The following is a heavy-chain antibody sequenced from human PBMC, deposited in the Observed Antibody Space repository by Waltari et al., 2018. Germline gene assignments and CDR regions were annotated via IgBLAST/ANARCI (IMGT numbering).Heavy chain of an antibody. V-gene: IGHV1-69*06. CDR2: FDPEDGET. CDR1: GGTFSSYA. J-gene: IGHJ6*02. CDR3: ASSTLAVAGYYYYGMDV. Sequence: QVQLVQSGAEVKKPGSSVKVSCKASGGTFSSYAISWVRQAPGKGLEWMGGFDPEDGETIYAQKFQGRVTMTRDTSTSTVYMELSSLRSEDTAVYYCASSTLAVAGYYYYGMDVWGQGTTVTVSS. D-gene: IGHD6-19*01.